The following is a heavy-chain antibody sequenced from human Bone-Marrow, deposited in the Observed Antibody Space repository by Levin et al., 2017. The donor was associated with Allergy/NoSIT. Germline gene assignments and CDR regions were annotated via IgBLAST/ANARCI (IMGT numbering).Heavy chain of an antibody. D-gene: IGHD3-22*01. CDR1: GFSLSTVGAG. J-gene: IGHJ5*02. V-gene: IGHV2-5*02. CDR3: ARHSSDYAKYWFDP. CDR2: LYWDDDK. Sequence: GSGPTLVKPTQTLTLTCTFSGFSLSTVGAGVAWIRQPPGKALEWLAVLYWDDDKRYRPSLENRLTLTKDTSKAQVVLTMTNMDPVDTGTYYCARHSSDYAKYWFDPWGQGTLVTVSS.